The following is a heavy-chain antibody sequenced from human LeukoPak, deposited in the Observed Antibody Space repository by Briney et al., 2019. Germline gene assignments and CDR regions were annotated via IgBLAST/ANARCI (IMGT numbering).Heavy chain of an antibody. J-gene: IGHJ4*02. D-gene: IGHD3-10*01. CDR3: ARGYYASGSYKYGYYFDY. Sequence: GGSLRLSCAASGFTFSSYWMSWVRQAPGKGLEWVANIKQDGREKYYVDSVKGRFTISRDNAKNSLYLQMNSLRAEDTAVYYCARGYYASGSYKYGYYFDYWGQGTLVTVSS. V-gene: IGHV3-7*01. CDR2: IKQDGREK. CDR1: GFTFSSYW.